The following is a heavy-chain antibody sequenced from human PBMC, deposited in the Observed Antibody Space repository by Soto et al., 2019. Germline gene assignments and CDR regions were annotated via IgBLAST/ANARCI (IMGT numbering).Heavy chain of an antibody. Sequence: QVQLQESGPGLVKPSQTLSLTCTVSGGSISSGGYYWSWIGQHPGKGLEWIGYVYYSGSTYSKPSPMSRVTISVDTSKNQFSLKLRSVTAADTAVYYCASGTEVSPSWDVWGQGTTVTASS. D-gene: IGHD1-26*01. CDR1: GGSISSGGYY. CDR3: ASGTEVSPSWDV. CDR2: VYYSGST. V-gene: IGHV4-31*03. J-gene: IGHJ6*02.